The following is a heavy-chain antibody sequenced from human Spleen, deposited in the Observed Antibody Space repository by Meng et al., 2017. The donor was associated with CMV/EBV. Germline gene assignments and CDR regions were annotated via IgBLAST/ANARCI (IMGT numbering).Heavy chain of an antibody. CDR1: GFTFSSYT. CDR2: VSGTNRYI. V-gene: IGHV3-21*04. J-gene: IGHJ4*02. CDR3: AGPQLRGGYDY. D-gene: IGHD3-10*01. Sequence: GESLRISCAASGFTFSSYTLNWVRQSPGKGLEWVSSVSGTNRYINYAESVRGRFTVSRDNANNSLSLQMNSLRAEDRALYHCAGPQLRGGYDYGGQGTLVTVSS.